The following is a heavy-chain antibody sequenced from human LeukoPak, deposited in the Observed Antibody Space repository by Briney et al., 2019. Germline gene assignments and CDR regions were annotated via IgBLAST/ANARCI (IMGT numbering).Heavy chain of an antibody. CDR3: SRDNSVGDNAWWFDP. J-gene: IGHJ5*02. Sequence: ASVKVSCKASGYTFTSYYIHWVRQAPGQGLQWMGLINPTGGSTGYAQKFQDRVTMTRDISTSTDYLELSSLRSEDTAIYYCSRDNSVGDNAWWFDPWGQGTLVTVSS. CDR2: INPTGGST. V-gene: IGHV1-46*01. D-gene: IGHD1-26*01. CDR1: GYTFTSYY.